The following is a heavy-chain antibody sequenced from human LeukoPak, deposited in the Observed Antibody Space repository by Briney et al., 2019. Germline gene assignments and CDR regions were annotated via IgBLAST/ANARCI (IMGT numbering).Heavy chain of an antibody. V-gene: IGHV3-30*18. CDR1: GFTFSSYA. CDR3: AKGGRRDGYNYGGYFDY. CDR2: ISYDGSNK. Sequence: PGRSLSLSCAASGFTFSSYAMHWVRQAPGKGLEWVAVISYDGSNKYYADSVKGRFTISRDNSKNTLYLQMNSLRAEDTAVYYCAKGGRRDGYNYGGYFDYWGQGTLVTVSS. D-gene: IGHD5-24*01. J-gene: IGHJ4*02.